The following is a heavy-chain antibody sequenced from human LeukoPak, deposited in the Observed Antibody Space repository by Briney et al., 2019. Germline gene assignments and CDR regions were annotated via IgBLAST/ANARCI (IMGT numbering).Heavy chain of an antibody. V-gene: IGHV3-23*01. CDR2: ISGSGGST. CDR1: GFTFSSYA. J-gene: IGHJ3*02. Sequence: GGSLRLSCAASGFTFSSYAMSWVRQAPGKGLEWVSAISGSGGSTYYADSVKGRFTISRDNSKNTLYLQMNSLRAEDTAVYYCAKSLPRLVVVVAANDAFDIWGQGTMVTVSS. CDR3: AKSLPRLVVVVAANDAFDI. D-gene: IGHD2-15*01.